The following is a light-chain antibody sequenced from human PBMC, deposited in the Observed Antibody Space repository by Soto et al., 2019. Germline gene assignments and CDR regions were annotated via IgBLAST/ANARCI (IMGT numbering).Light chain of an antibody. CDR1: QNIGVY. Sequence: DIPLTQSPASLSASAGDRATISCRASQNIGVYLAWYQHKPGQAPKLLISAASTRQAGVPSRFSGSASGTDFTLTITGLEPDDFAIYYCQNYHGSPWTFGQGTKVEIK. CDR2: AAS. CDR3: QNYHGSPWT. J-gene: IGKJ1*01. V-gene: IGKV1-27*01.